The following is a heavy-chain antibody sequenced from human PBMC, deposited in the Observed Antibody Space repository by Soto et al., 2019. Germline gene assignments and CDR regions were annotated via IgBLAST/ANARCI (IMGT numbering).Heavy chain of an antibody. J-gene: IGHJ4*02. D-gene: IGHD2-21*01. CDR2: ISANSGDT. CDR3: ARDFRDSCGVHSCIYCDF. Sequence: QVQLVQSGAEVKEPGASVRVSCKASGYTFSSYGFSWVRQAPGQGLEWVAWISANSGDTNSAQKFQGRVTLTTDTSTSTAYLDLRSMTSDDTAIYYCARDFRDSCGVHSCIYCDFWGQGTLATVSS. CDR1: GYTFSSYG. V-gene: IGHV1-18*01.